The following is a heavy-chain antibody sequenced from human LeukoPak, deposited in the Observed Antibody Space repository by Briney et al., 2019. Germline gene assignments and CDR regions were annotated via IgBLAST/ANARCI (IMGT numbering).Heavy chain of an antibody. CDR1: GYSFTSYW. D-gene: IGHD6-13*01. J-gene: IGHJ5*02. V-gene: IGHV5-51*01. Sequence: GESLKISCKSSGYSFTSYWIGWVRQMPGKGQEWVVIIYPGDSDTRYSPSFQGQVTISADKSISTAYLPLCSLKASETAMYYCARNALDIAEAGINNWFDAWGKGTMVTVSS. CDR3: ARNALDIAEAGINNWFDA. CDR2: IYPGDSDT.